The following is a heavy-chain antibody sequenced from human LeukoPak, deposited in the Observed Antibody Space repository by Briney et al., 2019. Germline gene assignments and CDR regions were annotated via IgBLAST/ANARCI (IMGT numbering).Heavy chain of an antibody. V-gene: IGHV1-2*02. CDR3: ARGKEELERGVGSFDP. J-gene: IGHJ5*02. CDR2: INPNSGGT. D-gene: IGHD1-1*01. Sequence: ASVKVSCKASGYTFTGYYVHWVRQAPGQGLEWMGWINPNSGGTNYAQKFQGRVTMTRDTSISTAYMELSRLRSDDTAVYYCARGKEELERGVGSFDPWGQGTLVTVSS. CDR1: GYTFTGYY.